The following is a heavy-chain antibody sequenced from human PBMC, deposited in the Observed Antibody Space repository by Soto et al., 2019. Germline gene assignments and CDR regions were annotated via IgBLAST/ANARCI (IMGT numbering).Heavy chain of an antibody. CDR3: ARGGSGWYHYFDY. CDR1: GFTFSSYA. J-gene: IGHJ4*02. D-gene: IGHD6-19*01. V-gene: IGHV3-30-3*01. CDR2: ISYDGSNK. Sequence: QVQLVESGGGVVQPGRSLRLSCAASGFTFSSYAMHWVRQAPGKGLEWVAVISYDGSNKYYADSVKGRSTISRDNSKNPLYLEMNSLRAEDTAVYYCARGGSGWYHYFDYWGQGTLVTVSS.